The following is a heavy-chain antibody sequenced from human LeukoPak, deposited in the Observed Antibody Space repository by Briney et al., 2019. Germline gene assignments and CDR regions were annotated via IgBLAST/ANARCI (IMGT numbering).Heavy chain of an antibody. CDR1: GFTFSSYA. J-gene: IGHJ4*02. D-gene: IGHD3-22*01. CDR2: ISGSGGST. Sequence: GGSLRLSCAASGFTFSSYAMSWVRQAPGKGLEWVSAISGSGGSTYYADSVKGRFTISRDNSKNTLYLQMNGLRAEDTDIYYCARHFYYDDSGYYVRPLDSWGQGTLVTVSS. CDR3: ARHFYYDDSGYYVRPLDS. V-gene: IGHV3-23*01.